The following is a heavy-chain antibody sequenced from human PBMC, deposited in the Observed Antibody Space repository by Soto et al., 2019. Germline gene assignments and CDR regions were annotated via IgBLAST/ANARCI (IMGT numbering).Heavy chain of an antibody. J-gene: IGHJ5*02. CDR2: IKSKTDGGTT. CDR1: GFTFSNAW. Sequence: PGGSLRLSCAASGFTFSNAWMNWVRQAPGKGLEWVGRIKSKTDGGTTDYAASVKGRFTISRDDSKNTLYLQMNSLKTEDTAVYYCTTGWAYQLYPFDPWGQGTLVTVSS. V-gene: IGHV3-15*07. D-gene: IGHD2-2*01. CDR3: TTGWAYQLYPFDP.